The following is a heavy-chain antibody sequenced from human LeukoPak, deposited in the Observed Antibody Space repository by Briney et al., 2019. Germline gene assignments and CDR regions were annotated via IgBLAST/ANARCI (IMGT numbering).Heavy chain of an antibody. V-gene: IGHV3-23*01. CDR2: ISGSGGST. CDR1: GFTFSSYA. CDR3: ASSEYYDISAGDY. D-gene: IGHD3-9*01. J-gene: IGHJ4*02. Sequence: GGSLRLSCAASGFTFSSYAMSWVRQAPGKGLEWVSAISGSGGSTYYADSVKGRFTISRDNAKNSLYLQMNSLRAEDTAVYYCASSEYYDISAGDYWGQGTLVTVSS.